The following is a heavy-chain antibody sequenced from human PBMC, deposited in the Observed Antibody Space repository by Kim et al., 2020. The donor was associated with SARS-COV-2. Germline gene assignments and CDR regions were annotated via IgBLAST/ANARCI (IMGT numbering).Heavy chain of an antibody. CDR1: GGSISSYY. J-gene: IGHJ4*01. CDR2: IYYSGST. D-gene: IGHD3-9*01. CDR3: ARSYYDILTGYYPYYFDY. Sequence: SETLSLTCTVSGGSISSYYWSWIRQPPGKGLEWIGYIYYSGSTNYNPSLKSRVTISVDTFKNQFSLKLSSVTAAATPVYYWARSYYDILTGYYPYYFDY. V-gene: IGHV4-59*01.